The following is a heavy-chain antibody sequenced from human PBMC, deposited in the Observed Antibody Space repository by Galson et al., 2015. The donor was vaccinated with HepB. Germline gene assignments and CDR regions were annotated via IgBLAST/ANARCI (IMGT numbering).Heavy chain of an antibody. V-gene: IGHV5-10-1*01. CDR1: GYSFTSYW. J-gene: IGHJ5*02. Sequence: QSGAEVKKPGESLRISCKGSGYSFTSYWISWVRQMPGKGLEWMGRVDPSDSYTNYSPSFKGHVTLSADKSISTAYLKWSSLKASDTAMYYCARHLKIDPFDPWGQGTLVTVSS. D-gene: IGHD2/OR15-2a*01. CDR2: VDPSDSYT. CDR3: ARHLKIDPFDP.